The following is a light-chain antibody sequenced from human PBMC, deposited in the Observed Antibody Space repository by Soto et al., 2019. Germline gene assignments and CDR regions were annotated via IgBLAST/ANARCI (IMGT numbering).Light chain of an antibody. CDR2: DAS. CDR3: QQYNTYWT. V-gene: IGKV1-5*01. CDR1: QSINNW. Sequence: DIQMTQSPSTLSASVGDRVTITCRASQSINNWLAWLQQKPGKAPELLIYDASILKSGVPSRFSGSGSGTEFTLTISSLQPDDFATYYCQQYNTYWTFGQGTKVEVK. J-gene: IGKJ1*01.